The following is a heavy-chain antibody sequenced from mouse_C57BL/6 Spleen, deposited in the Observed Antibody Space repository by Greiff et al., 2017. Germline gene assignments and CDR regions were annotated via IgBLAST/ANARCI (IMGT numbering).Heavy chain of an antibody. D-gene: IGHD2-5*01. CDR1: GYTFTSYW. J-gene: IGHJ3*01. CDR2: IDPSDSYT. Sequence: QVQLQQPGAELVMPGASVKLSCKASGYTFTSYWMHWVKQRPGQGLEWIGEIDPSDSYTNYNQKFKGKSTLTVDKSSSTAYMQLSSLTSEDSAVYYWARPYYSNPAWFAYWGQGTLVTVSA. V-gene: IGHV1-69*01. CDR3: ARPYYSNPAWFAY.